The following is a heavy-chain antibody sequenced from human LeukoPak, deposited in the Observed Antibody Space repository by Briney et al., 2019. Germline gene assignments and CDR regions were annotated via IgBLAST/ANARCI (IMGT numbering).Heavy chain of an antibody. D-gene: IGHD6-25*01. CDR2: INHSGST. CDR3: ARELSGSYGGGWFDP. J-gene: IGHJ5*02. V-gene: IGHV4-34*01. CDR1: GGSFSGYY. Sequence: SETLSLTCAVYGGSFSGYYWSWIRQPPGKGLEWIGEINHSGSTNHNPSLKSRVTISEDTSKNQFSLKLSSVTAADTAVYYCARELSGSYGGGWFDPWGQGTLVTVSS.